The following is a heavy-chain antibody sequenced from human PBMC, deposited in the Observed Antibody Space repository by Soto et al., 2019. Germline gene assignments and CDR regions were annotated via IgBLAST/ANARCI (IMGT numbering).Heavy chain of an antibody. CDR2: INPNSGGT. J-gene: IGHJ3*02. V-gene: IGHV1-2*02. D-gene: IGHD1-26*01. CDR1: GYTFTGYF. CDR3: ARFSYGALRRDVFNI. Sequence: ATVKVSCKTSGYTFTGYFMHWVRQAPGQKLEWMGWINPNSGGTNYAQKFQGRVTMTRDTSISTAYMELGRLRSDDTAVNFFARFSYGALRRDVFNICGQSPTVTVSS.